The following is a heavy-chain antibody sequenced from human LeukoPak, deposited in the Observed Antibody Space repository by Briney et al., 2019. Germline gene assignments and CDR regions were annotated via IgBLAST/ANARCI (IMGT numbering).Heavy chain of an antibody. CDR2: IIPIFGTA. J-gene: IGHJ4*02. Sequence: GASVKVSCKASGGTFSSYAISWVRQAPGQGLEWMGGIIPIFGTANYAQKFQGRVAITADESTSTAYMELSSLRSEDTAAYYCARSNQYYYFDYWGQGTLVTVSS. V-gene: IGHV1-69*13. D-gene: IGHD1-14*01. CDR1: GGTFSSYA. CDR3: ARSNQYYYFDY.